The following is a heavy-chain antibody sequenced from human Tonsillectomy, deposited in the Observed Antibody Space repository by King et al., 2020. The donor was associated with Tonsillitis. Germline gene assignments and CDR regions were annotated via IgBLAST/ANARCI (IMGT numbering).Heavy chain of an antibody. D-gene: IGHD3-22*01. CDR1: GYSLTSGYY. J-gene: IGHJ4*02. CDR2: IDHSGSA. CDR3: ARDPLQYTSGPEF. Sequence: LQLQESGPGLVKPSETLSLTCAVSGYSLTSGYYWGWIRQPPGKGLQWLGSIDHSGSAYYNPSLQSRVTLAVNTSKNEFSLKLSSVTAADTAVYYCARDPLQYTSGPEFWGQGALVTVSS. V-gene: IGHV4-38-2*02.